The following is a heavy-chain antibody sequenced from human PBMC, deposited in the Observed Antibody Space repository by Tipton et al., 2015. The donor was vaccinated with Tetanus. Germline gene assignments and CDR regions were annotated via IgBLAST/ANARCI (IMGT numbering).Heavy chain of an antibody. CDR1: GGSFSGYY. V-gene: IGHV4-34*01. Sequence: TLSLTCAVYGGSFSGYYWSWIRQPPGKGLEWIGEINHSGSTNYNPSLKSRVTISVDTSKDQFSLKLSSVTAADTAVYYCARGGAYYDILTGETRYYYYYGMDVWGQGTTVPVSS. J-gene: IGHJ6*02. D-gene: IGHD3-9*01. CDR3: ARGGAYYDILTGETRYYYYYGMDV. CDR2: INHSGST.